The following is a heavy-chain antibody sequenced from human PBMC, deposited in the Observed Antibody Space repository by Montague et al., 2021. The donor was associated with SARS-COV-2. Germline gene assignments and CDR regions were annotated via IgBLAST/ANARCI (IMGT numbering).Heavy chain of an antibody. CDR3: AHRPGIAVAGGAFDI. J-gene: IGHJ3*02. V-gene: IGHV2-5*01. CDR1: GFSLSTSGVG. CDR2: IYWNDDK. D-gene: IGHD6-19*01. Sequence: PALVKPTQTLTLTCTFSGFSLSTSGVGVGWIRQPPGKALEWPALIYWNDDKRYSPSLKSRLTITKDTSKNQVVLTMTNMDPVDTATCYCAHRPGIAVAGGAFDIWGQGTMVTVSS.